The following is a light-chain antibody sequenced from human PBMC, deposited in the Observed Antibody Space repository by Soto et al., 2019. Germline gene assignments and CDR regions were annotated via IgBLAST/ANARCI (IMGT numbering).Light chain of an antibody. J-gene: IGLJ2*01. CDR3: HSYDVSLRGPA. CDR2: DNN. CDR1: RSNIGAGYD. Sequence: QAVVTQPPSLSGAPGQRVTISCTGSRSNIGAGYDVHWYQHLPGTAPKVLIFDNNNRPSGVPDRFSGSKSGTSASLAITGLQAEDVAVYYCHSYDVSLRGPAFGGGTKVTVL. V-gene: IGLV1-40*01.